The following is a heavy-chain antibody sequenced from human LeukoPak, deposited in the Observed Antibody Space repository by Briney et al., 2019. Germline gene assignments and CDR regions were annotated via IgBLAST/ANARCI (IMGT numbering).Heavy chain of an antibody. CDR3: ARAGYYYDSSGYSTFDY. V-gene: IGHV3-21*01. D-gene: IGHD3-22*01. CDR1: GFTFSSYS. Sequence: GGSLRLSCAASGFTFSSYSMNWVRQAPGKGLEWVSSISSSSSYIYYADSVKGRFTISRDNAKNSLYLQMNSLRAEDTAVYYCARAGYYYDSSGYSTFDYWGQGTQVTVSS. J-gene: IGHJ4*02. CDR2: ISSSSSYI.